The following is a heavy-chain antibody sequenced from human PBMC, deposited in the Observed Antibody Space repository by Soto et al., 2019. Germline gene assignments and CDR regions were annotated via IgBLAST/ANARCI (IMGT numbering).Heavy chain of an antibody. V-gene: IGHV3-23*01. CDR1: GFTFSSYA. J-gene: IGHJ2*01. Sequence: PGGSLRLSCAASGFTFSSYAMSWVRQAPGKGLEWVSAISGSGGSTYYADSVKGRFTISRDNSKNTLYLQMNSLRAEDTAVYYCAKDIADTRPTIDIVVVPAAMLYFDLWGRGTLVTSPQ. CDR3: AKDIADTRPTIDIVVVPAAMLYFDL. CDR2: ISGSGGST. D-gene: IGHD2-2*01.